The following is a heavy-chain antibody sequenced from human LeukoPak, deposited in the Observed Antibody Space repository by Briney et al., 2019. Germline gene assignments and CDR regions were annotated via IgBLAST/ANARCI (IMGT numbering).Heavy chain of an antibody. CDR1: GFTFRRYS. Sequence: GGSLRLSCAASGFTFRRYSMNWVRQAPGKGLEWVSSISSSSSYIYYADSVKGRFTISRDNAKNSLYLQMNSLRAEDTAVYYCARAQITMIVDRIDAFDIWGQGTMVTVSS. V-gene: IGHV3-21*01. CDR3: ARAQITMIVDRIDAFDI. D-gene: IGHD3-22*01. J-gene: IGHJ3*02. CDR2: ISSSSSYI.